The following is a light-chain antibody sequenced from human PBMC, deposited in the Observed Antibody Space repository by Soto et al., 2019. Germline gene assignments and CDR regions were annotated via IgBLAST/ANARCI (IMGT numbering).Light chain of an antibody. Sequence: QSALTQPASVSGSPGQSITISCTGTSSDVGGYNYVSWFQQLPGKAPKLLIYEVSYRPSGVSDRFSGSKSGNTASLTISGLQAEDEADYSCISYTSRSTVVFGGGTKLTVL. V-gene: IGLV2-14*01. CDR2: EVS. CDR3: ISYTSRSTVV. J-gene: IGLJ3*02. CDR1: SSDVGGYNY.